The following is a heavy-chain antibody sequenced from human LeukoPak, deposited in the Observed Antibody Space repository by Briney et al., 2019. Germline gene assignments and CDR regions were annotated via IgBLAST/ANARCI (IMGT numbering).Heavy chain of an antibody. CDR1: GFTVSSSY. CDR2: IYSGGST. D-gene: IGHD2-2*01. Sequence: GGSLRLSCAASGFTVSSSYMSWVRQAPGKGLEWVSVIYSGGSTYYADSVKGRFTISRDNSKNTLYLQMNSLRAEDTAVYYCARDRRCSSTSCYDYWGQGTLVTVSS. CDR3: ARDRRCSSTSCYDY. J-gene: IGHJ4*02. V-gene: IGHV3-66*02.